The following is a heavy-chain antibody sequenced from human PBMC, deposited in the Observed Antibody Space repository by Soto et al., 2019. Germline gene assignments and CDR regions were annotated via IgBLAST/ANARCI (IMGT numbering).Heavy chain of an antibody. V-gene: IGHV4-31*03. CDR2: IYYTGST. CDR1: GGSINSGGYY. D-gene: IGHD3-22*01. Sequence: QVQLQESGPGLVKPSQTLSLICTVSGGSINSGGYYWSWIRQLPGKGLEWIGYIYYTGSTYYNPSLKSRITISVDTSANRFSLQLSSVTAADTAIYFCARVFKTMSFYYGMDVWGQGTAVAVSS. J-gene: IGHJ6*02. CDR3: ARVFKTMSFYYGMDV.